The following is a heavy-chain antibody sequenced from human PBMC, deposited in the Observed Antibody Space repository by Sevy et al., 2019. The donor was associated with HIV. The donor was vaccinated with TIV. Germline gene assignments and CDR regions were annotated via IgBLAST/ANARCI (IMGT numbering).Heavy chain of an antibody. J-gene: IGHJ6*02. V-gene: IGHV3-23*01. D-gene: IGHD6-19*01. CDR1: GFTFSSYA. CDR2: ISGSGGST. CDR3: AKAEAVANYYYHYGMDV. Sequence: GGSLRLSCAASGFTFSSYAMSWVRQAPGKGLEWVSAISGSGGSTYYADSVKGRFTISRDNSKNTLYLQMNSLRAEDTAVYYCAKAEAVANYYYHYGMDVWGQGTTVTVSS.